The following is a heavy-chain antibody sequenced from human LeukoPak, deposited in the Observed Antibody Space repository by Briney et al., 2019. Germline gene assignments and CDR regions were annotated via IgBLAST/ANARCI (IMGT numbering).Heavy chain of an antibody. CDR1: GGSINSHY. J-gene: IGHJ4*02. V-gene: IGHV4-59*11. D-gene: IGHD2-2*02. CDR2: IYYSGST. Sequence: SETLSLTCIVSGGSINSHYWSWIRQPPGKGLEWIGYIYYSGSTNYNPSLKSRVTISVDTSKNQFSLKLSSVTAADTAVYYCASDIVVVPAAIPPSPNFDYWGQGTLVTVSS. CDR3: ASDIVVVPAAIPPSPNFDY.